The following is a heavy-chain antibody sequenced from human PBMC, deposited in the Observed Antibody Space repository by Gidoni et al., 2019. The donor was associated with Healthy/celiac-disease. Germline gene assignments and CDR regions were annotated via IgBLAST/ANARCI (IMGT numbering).Heavy chain of an antibody. CDR1: GFTFSSYD. J-gene: IGHJ6*02. CDR2: IGTAGDP. D-gene: IGHD3-10*01. CDR3: ARAYGSGTYYGMDV. Sequence: EVQLVESGGGLVQPGGSLRLSCAASGFTFSSYDMHWVRQATGKGLEWVSAIGTAGDPYYPGSVKGRFTISRENAKNSLYLQMNSLRAGDTAVYYCARAYGSGTYYGMDVWGQGTTVTVSS. V-gene: IGHV3-13*05.